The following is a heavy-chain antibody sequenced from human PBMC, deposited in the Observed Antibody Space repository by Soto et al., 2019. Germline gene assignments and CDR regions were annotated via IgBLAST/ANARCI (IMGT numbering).Heavy chain of an antibody. CDR2: INHSGST. CDR3: ARGKRGYSYGLSSPHDY. CDR1: GGSFSGYY. Sequence: PSETLSLTCAVYGGSFSGYYWSWIRQPPGKGLEWIGEINHSGSTNYNPSLKSRVTISVDTSKNQFSLKLSSVTAADTAVYYCARGKRGYSYGLSSPHDYWGQGTLVTVSS. V-gene: IGHV4-34*01. D-gene: IGHD5-18*01. J-gene: IGHJ4*02.